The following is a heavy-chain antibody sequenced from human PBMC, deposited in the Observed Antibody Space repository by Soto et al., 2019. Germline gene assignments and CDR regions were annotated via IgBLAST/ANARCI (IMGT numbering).Heavy chain of an antibody. CDR2: IYYSGST. D-gene: IGHD3-3*01. V-gene: IGHV4-31*03. J-gene: IGHJ4*02. CDR1: GGSISSGGYY. Sequence: SETLSLTCTVSGGSISSGGYYWSWIRQHPGKGLEWIGYIYYSGSTYYNPSLKSRVTISVDTSKNQFSLKLSSVTAADTAVYYCARDRITIFGVVPFDYWGQGTLVTVSS. CDR3: ARDRITIFGVVPFDY.